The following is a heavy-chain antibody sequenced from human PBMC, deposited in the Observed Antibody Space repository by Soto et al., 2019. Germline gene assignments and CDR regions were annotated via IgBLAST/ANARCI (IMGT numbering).Heavy chain of an antibody. CDR1: GYTFTGYY. CDR3: ARDRGIAMEMSEY. J-gene: IGHJ4*02. D-gene: IGHD5-18*01. Sequence: ASVKVSCKASGYTFTGYYMNWVRQAPGQGLEWMGWINPNSGGTNYAQKFQGRVTMTRDTSISTAYMELSRLRSDDTAVYYCARDRGIAMEMSEYWGQGTLVTVSS. V-gene: IGHV1-2*02. CDR2: INPNSGGT.